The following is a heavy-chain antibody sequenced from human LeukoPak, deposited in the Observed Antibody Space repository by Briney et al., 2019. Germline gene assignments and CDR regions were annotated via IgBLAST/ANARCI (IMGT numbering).Heavy chain of an antibody. V-gene: IGHV1-69*05. CDR2: VIPLFETT. D-gene: IGHD1-1*01. Sequence: SVKVSCKASGGTFPSYAISWVRQAPGQGLEWTGRVIPLFETTNFAQQFQGRVTVTTDDSTSTAYMELSSLRSEDTAVYYCATDHNTGYFDYWGQGTLVTVSS. CDR3: ATDHNTGYFDY. CDR1: GGTFPSYA. J-gene: IGHJ4*02.